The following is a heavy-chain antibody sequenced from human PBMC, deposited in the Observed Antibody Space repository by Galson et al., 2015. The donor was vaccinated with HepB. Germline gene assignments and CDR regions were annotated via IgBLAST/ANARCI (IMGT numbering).Heavy chain of an antibody. J-gene: IGHJ3*02. CDR2: ISWNSGSI. Sequence: SLRLSCAASGFTFDDYAMHWVRQAPGKGLEWVSGISWNSGSIGYADSVKGRFTISRDNAKNSLYLQMNSLRAEDTALYYCAKAQMQQLPNDAFDIWGQGTMVTVSS. CDR1: GFTFDDYA. D-gene: IGHD6-13*01. CDR3: AKAQMQQLPNDAFDI. V-gene: IGHV3-9*01.